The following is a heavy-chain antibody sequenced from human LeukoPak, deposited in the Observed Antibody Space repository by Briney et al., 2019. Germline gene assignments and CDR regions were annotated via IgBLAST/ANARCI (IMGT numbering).Heavy chain of an antibody. D-gene: IGHD4-23*01. CDR3: ARGYGGRYYYMDV. V-gene: IGHV4-59*01. J-gene: IGHJ6*03. CDR1: GGSISSYY. Sequence: SETLSLTCTVSGGSISSYYWSWIRQPPGKGLEWIGYIYYSGSTNYNPSLKSRVTISVDTSKNQFSLKLSSVTAADTAVYYCARGYGGRYYYMDVWGKGTTVTVSS. CDR2: IYYSGST.